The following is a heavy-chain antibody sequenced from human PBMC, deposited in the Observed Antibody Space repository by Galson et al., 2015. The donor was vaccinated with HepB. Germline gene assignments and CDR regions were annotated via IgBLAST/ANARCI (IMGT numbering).Heavy chain of an antibody. J-gene: IGHJ6*02. CDR3: ARHKLWWDYYGMDV. D-gene: IGHD2-21*01. CDR1: GFTVSSNY. V-gene: IGHV3-53*01. Sequence: SLRLSCAASGFTVSSNYMSWVRQAPGKGLEWVSVIYSGGSTYYADSVKGRFTISRDNSKNTLYLQMNSLRAQDTAVYYCARHKLWWDYYGMDVWGQGTTVTVSS. CDR2: IYSGGST.